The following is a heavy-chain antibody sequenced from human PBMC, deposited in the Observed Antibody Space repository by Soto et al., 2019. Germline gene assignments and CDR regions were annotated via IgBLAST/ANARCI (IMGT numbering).Heavy chain of an antibody. CDR1: GGSFKSGSYS. V-gene: IGHV4-61*01. J-gene: IGHJ4*02. CDR3: ARDFAYFDS. CDR2: VYHTGRT. D-gene: IGHD3-3*01. Sequence: QVQLQESGPGLVKPSETLSLTCTVSGGSFKSGSYSWSWIRQPPGKGLEWIGYVYHTGRTSYNPSRKSRVSISMDTSKNQFSLNLDSVTAADTAVYFCARDFAYFDSWGQGTLGTVSS.